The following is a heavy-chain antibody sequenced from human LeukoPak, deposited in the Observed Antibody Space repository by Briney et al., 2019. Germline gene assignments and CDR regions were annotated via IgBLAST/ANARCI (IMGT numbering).Heavy chain of an antibody. Sequence: EASVKVSCKASGYTFTVYYMHWVRQAPGQGLEWMGWINPNSGGTNYAQKFQGRVTMTRDTSIGIAYMELSRLRSDDTAVYYCARGRRSWYYFDYWGQGTLVTVSS. V-gene: IGHV1-2*02. J-gene: IGHJ4*02. CDR1: GYTFTVYY. CDR3: ARGRRSWYYFDY. CDR2: INPNSGGT. D-gene: IGHD6-13*01.